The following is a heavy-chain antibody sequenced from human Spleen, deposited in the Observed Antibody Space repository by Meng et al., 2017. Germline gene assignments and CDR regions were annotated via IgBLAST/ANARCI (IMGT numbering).Heavy chain of an antibody. D-gene: IGHD3-22*01. V-gene: IGHV1-46*01. Sequence: ASVKVSCKASGYTFTSSYMNWVRQAPGQGFEWMGIVDPNGGSTSYAQKFRGRVTMTRDTSTSTVYMELNSLRSEDTAVYYCARKATSGFNWFDPWGQGTLVTVSS. CDR3: ARKATSGFNWFDP. J-gene: IGHJ5*02. CDR1: GYTFTSSY. CDR2: VDPNGGST.